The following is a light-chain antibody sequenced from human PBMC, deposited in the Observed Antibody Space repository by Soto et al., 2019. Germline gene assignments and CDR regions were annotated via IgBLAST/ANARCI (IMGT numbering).Light chain of an antibody. J-gene: IGKJ1*01. Sequence: EIVLTQSPGTLSLSPGERATFSCRASQGLSSKNLAWYHKKPGQAPRLLIFDISSRATGIPDRFSGSGSGTDFTLTISRLEPEDFAVYYCQQYVSSPATFGQGTRVDLK. CDR1: QGLSSKN. CDR2: DIS. V-gene: IGKV3-20*01. CDR3: QQYVSSPAT.